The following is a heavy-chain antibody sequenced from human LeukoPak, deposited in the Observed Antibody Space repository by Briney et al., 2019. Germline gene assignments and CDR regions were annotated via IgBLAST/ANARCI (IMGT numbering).Heavy chain of an antibody. D-gene: IGHD6-19*01. J-gene: IGHJ4*01. CDR3: ARVDSSGWYFY. V-gene: IGHV4-39*07. Sequence: SETLSLTCTVSGGSISSSSYYWGWIRQPPGKGLEWIGSIYYSGSTYYNPSLKSRVTISVDTSKNQFSLKLSSVTAADTAVYRARVDSSGWYFYWGQGTLVTVSS. CDR1: GGSISSSSYY. CDR2: IYYSGST.